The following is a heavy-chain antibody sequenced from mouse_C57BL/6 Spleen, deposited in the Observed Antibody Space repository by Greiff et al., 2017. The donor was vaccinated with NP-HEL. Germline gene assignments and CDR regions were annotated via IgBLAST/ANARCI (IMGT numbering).Heavy chain of an antibody. CDR3: ARGVYDGPLDY. V-gene: IGHV1-69*01. CDR2: IDPSDSYT. D-gene: IGHD2-3*01. Sequence: QVQLQQPGAELVMPGASVKLSCKASGYTFTSYWMHWVKQRPGQGLEWIGEIDPSDSYTNYNQKFKGKSTLTVDKSSSTAYMQLSSLTSEDSAVYYCARGVYDGPLDYWGQGTTLTVSS. J-gene: IGHJ2*01. CDR1: GYTFTSYW.